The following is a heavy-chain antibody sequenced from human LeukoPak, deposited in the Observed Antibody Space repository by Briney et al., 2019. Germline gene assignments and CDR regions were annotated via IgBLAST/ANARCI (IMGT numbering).Heavy chain of an antibody. CDR2: INHSGST. CDR3: AREGGYISGYIFDF. V-gene: IGHV4-34*01. Sequence: SETLSLTCAVYGGSFSGYYWSWIRQPPGKGLEWIGEINHSGSTNYNPSLKSRVTISVDKSKNQFSLNLNSVTAADTAVYFCAREGGYISGYIFDFWGHGILVSVSS. CDR1: GGSFSGYY. D-gene: IGHD5-18*01. J-gene: IGHJ4*01.